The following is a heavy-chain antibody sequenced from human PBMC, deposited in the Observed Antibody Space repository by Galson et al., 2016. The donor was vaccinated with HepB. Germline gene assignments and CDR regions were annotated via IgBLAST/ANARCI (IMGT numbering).Heavy chain of an antibody. J-gene: IGHJ4*02. CDR1: DFTFSSHG. D-gene: IGHD2-15*01. CDR3: ARGVSGWFDY. CDR2: IWYDGSYK. V-gene: IGHV3-33*01. Sequence: SLRLSCAASDFTFSSHGMHWVRQAPGKGLEWVANIWYDGSYKYYADSVKGRFTITRDNSKNMLFLQMNSLRAEDTAVYYCARGVSGWFDYWGQGTLVIVSS.